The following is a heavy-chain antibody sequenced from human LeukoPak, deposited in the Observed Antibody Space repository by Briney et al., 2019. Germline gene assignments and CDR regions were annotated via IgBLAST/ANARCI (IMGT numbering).Heavy chain of an antibody. CDR1: GGSFSGYY. J-gene: IGHJ5*02. Sequence: SETLSLTCAVYGGSFSGYYWSWIRQPPGKGLEWIGEINHSGSTNYNPSLKSRVTISVDTSKNQFSLKLSSVTAADTAVYYCARRATGRGSSWRLWFDPWGQGTLVTVSS. V-gene: IGHV4-34*01. CDR3: ARRATGRGSSWRLWFDP. CDR2: INHSGST. D-gene: IGHD6-13*01.